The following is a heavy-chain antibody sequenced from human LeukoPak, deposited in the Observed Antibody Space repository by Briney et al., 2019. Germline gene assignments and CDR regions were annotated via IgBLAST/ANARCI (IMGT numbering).Heavy chain of an antibody. Sequence: GSSVKVSCKASGGTFSSYAISWLRQAPGQGLEWMGGIIPIFGTANYAQKFQGRVTITADESTSTAYMELSSLRSEDTAVYYCATREYSYGLSYFDYWGQGTLVTVSS. V-gene: IGHV1-69*01. CDR3: ATREYSYGLSYFDY. CDR1: GGTFSSYA. CDR2: IIPIFGTA. D-gene: IGHD5-18*01. J-gene: IGHJ4*02.